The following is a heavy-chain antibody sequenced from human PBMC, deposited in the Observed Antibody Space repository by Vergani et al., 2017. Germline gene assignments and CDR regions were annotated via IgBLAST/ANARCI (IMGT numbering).Heavy chain of an antibody. Sequence: QVQLVESGGGVVQPGGSLRLSCAASGFTFSSYGMHWVRQAPGKGLEWVAFIRYDGSNKYYADSVKGRFTISRDNSKNTLYLQMNSLRAEDTAVYYCAKGYSYGYYLDYWGQGTLVTVSS. CDR2: IRYDGSNK. V-gene: IGHV3-30*02. D-gene: IGHD5-18*01. CDR1: GFTFSSYG. CDR3: AKGYSYGYYLDY. J-gene: IGHJ4*02.